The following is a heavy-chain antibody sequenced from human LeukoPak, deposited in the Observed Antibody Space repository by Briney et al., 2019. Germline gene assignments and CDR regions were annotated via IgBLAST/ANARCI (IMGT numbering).Heavy chain of an antibody. Sequence: PGGSLRLSCAASGFTFSSYSMNWVRQAPGKGLEWVSSISSSSSYIYYADSVKGRFTISRDNAKNSLYLQMNSLRAEDTAVYYCARDASPIAVAGIGYFDYWGQGTLVTVSS. V-gene: IGHV3-21*01. J-gene: IGHJ4*02. CDR3: ARDASPIAVAGIGYFDY. CDR1: GFTFSSYS. CDR2: ISSSSSYI. D-gene: IGHD6-19*01.